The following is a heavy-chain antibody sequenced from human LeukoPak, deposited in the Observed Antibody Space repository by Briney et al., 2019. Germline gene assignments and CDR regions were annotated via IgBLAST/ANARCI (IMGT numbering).Heavy chain of an antibody. CDR1: GGSISNYY. Sequence: SETLSLTCTVSGGSISNYYWSWIRQPPGKGLEWIAYIFFSGSPKYNPSLKSRVTISVDTSKNQFSLKVISVTAADTAVHYCARHAPRDSSGNDAFDVWGQGTTVTVSS. CDR2: IFFSGSP. V-gene: IGHV4-59*08. D-gene: IGHD3-22*01. CDR3: ARHAPRDSSGNDAFDV. J-gene: IGHJ3*01.